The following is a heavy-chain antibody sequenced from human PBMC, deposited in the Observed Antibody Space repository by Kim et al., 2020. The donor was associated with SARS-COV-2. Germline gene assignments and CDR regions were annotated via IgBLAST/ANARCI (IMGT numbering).Heavy chain of an antibody. J-gene: IGHJ6*02. CDR3: AKPVSKPYSSWYLGKPREENYYGMDV. CDR2: ISGSGGST. D-gene: IGHD6-13*01. V-gene: IGHV3-23*01. Sequence: GGSLRLSCAASGFTFSSYAMSWVRQAPGKGLEWVSAISGSGGSTYYADSVKGRFTISRDNSKNTLYLQMNSLRAEDTAVYYCAKPVSKPYSSWYLGKPREENYYGMDVWGQGTTVTVSS. CDR1: GFTFSSYA.